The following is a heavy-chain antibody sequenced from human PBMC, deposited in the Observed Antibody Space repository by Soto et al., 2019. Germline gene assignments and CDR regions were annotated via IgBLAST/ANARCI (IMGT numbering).Heavy chain of an antibody. Sequence: PSETLSLTCNVSGGSMISYYWTWIRQSPEKGLEWIGYIYNSGSTKYNPSLKRRVNISVDTSKNQFSLQLNSVTAADTAVYYCARESFPYSIRRRGFDYWGPGTLVTASS. CDR3: ARESFPYSIRRRGFDY. V-gene: IGHV4-59*01. CDR1: GGSMISYY. D-gene: IGHD6-13*01. CDR2: IYNSGST. J-gene: IGHJ4*02.